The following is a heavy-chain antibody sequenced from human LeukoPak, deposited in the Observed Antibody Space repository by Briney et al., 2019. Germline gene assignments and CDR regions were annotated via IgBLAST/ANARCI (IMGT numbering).Heavy chain of an antibody. CDR3: ATDPASYCTSSTCDFDY. D-gene: IGHD2-8*01. CDR1: GFTFSSYW. J-gene: IGHJ4*02. Sequence: RTGRSLRLSCAASGFTFSSYWMSWVRQAPGKGLEWVANIKQDGTEKYYVDSVRGRFTISRDNAQNSLYLQMNNLGAEDTAVYYCATDPASYCTSSTCDFDYWGQGTLVTVSS. V-gene: IGHV3-7*01. CDR2: IKQDGTEK.